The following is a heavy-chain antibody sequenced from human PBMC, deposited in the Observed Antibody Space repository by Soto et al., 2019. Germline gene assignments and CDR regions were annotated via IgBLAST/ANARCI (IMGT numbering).Heavy chain of an antibody. CDR1: GFTFSVYG. CDR2: ISYDGSLE. CDR3: AKPYGSRSYTFDYFDS. Sequence: GGSLRLSCAASGFTFSVYGMHWVRQAPGKGLESVAVISYDGSLEFYADSVKGRFTVTRDNSKNSLFLQMSSLRADDTAVHYCAKPYGSRSYTFDYFDSWGQGTLVTVSS. D-gene: IGHD3-10*01. V-gene: IGHV3-30*18. J-gene: IGHJ4*02.